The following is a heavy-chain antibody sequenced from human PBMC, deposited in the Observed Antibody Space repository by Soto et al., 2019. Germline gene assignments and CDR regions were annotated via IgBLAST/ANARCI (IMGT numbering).Heavy chain of an antibody. J-gene: IGHJ4*02. CDR2: ISYDGGNK. CDR1: GFTFSTYP. V-gene: IGHV3-30-3*01. Sequence: GGSLRLSCAASGFTFSTYPIHWVRQAPGKGLEWVAVISYDGGNKWYADSVKGRFTISRDNSKNTLYLQMNSLRAEDTAVYYCARALSSSSYYFDYWGQGTLVTVSS. D-gene: IGHD6-13*01. CDR3: ARALSSSSYYFDY.